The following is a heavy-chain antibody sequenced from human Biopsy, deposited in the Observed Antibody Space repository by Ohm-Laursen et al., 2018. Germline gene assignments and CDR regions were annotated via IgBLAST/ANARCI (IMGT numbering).Heavy chain of an antibody. V-gene: IGHV1-24*01. CDR3: AADINVWNVNY. D-gene: IGHD1-1*01. CDR1: GYTLTALS. CDR2: FAPENGKT. Sequence: ASVKVSCKVSGYTLTALSMHWVRQAPGRGLEWMGGFAPENGKTIYAQKFQGRITMTEDTSTDTAYMELSSLRSEDTAAYYCAADINVWNVNYWGQGTQVTVSS. J-gene: IGHJ4*02.